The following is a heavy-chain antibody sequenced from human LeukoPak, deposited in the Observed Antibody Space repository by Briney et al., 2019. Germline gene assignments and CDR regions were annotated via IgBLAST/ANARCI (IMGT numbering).Heavy chain of an antibody. V-gene: IGHV1-69*13. J-gene: IGHJ4*02. CDR1: GGTFISYA. Sequence: SVKVSCKASGGTFISYAISWVRQAPGQGLEWMGGIIPIFGTANYAQKFQGRVTITADESTSTAYMELSSLRSEDTAVYYCASGATTPEYYFDYWGQGTLVTVSS. D-gene: IGHD1-26*01. CDR3: ASGATTPEYYFDY. CDR2: IIPIFGTA.